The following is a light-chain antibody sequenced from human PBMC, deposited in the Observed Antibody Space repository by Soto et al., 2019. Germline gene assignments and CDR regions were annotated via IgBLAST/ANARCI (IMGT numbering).Light chain of an antibody. CDR1: QGVLDSDGRTH. Sequence: DIVLTQTPLSLSVTPGQPASISCNSSQGVLDSDGRTHLYWYVQKTGQPPQALISEVSKRSSGVADRFSGSGSGTHFTLTMSRVQAEDAGIYYCMQSLLLNTFGGGTEVEIK. J-gene: IGKJ4*01. CDR2: EVS. V-gene: IGKV2D-29*01. CDR3: MQSLLLNT.